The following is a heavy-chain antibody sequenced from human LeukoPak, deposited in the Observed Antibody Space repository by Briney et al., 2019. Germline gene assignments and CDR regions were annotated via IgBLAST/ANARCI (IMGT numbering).Heavy chain of an antibody. V-gene: IGHV3-23*01. CDR1: GFTFGSYA. CDR3: AKRLAVLGPSFDL. CDR2: ISASVSNT. Sequence: GESLRLSCTASGFTFGSYAMSWVRQAPGRGLEWVSAISASVSNTYYADSVRGRFTISRDNSKNTLYLQMNSLTPEDTAIYYCAKRLAVLGPSFDLWGQGALVTASS. J-gene: IGHJ4*02. D-gene: IGHD6-19*01.